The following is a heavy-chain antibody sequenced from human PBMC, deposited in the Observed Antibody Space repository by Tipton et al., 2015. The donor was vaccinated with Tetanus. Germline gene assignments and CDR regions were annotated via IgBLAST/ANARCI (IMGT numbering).Heavy chain of an antibody. CDR2: IHNDGSST. V-gene: IGHV3-74*01. CDR1: GFTFSSDW. CDR3: AKAFVYYKGMDG. J-gene: IGHJ6*02. D-gene: IGHD3-10*01. Sequence: SLRLSCAASGFTFSSDWMHWVRQVPGKGLVWVSRIHNDGSSTNYADSVKGRFTISRDNAKNTLYLQMDNLRDEDTAIYYCAKAFVYYKGMDGWGQGATVIVSS.